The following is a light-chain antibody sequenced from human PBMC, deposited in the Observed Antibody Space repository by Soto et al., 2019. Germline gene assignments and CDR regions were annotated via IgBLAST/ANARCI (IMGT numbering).Light chain of an antibody. J-gene: IGKJ5*01. V-gene: IGKV3-11*01. CDR3: QQRSNLS. CDR2: DAS. Sequence: EIVLTQSPATLSLSLGERATLSCRASQSVGSYLAWYQQKPGQAPRLLIYDASNRATDIPARFSGSGSGTDFTLTISSLEPEDFAVYYCQQRSNLSFVQGTRLEIK. CDR1: QSVGSY.